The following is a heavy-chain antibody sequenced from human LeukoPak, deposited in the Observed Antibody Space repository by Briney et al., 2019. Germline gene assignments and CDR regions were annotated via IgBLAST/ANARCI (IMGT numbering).Heavy chain of an antibody. V-gene: IGHV3-15*01. CDR2: IKSKTDGGTT. J-gene: IGHJ4*02. D-gene: IGHD5-18*01. CDR1: GFTFSNAW. CDR3: TTDLGYSYGKLTDY. Sequence: GGSLRLSCAASGFTFSNAWMSWVCQAPGKGLEWVGRIKSKTDGGTTDYAAPVKGRFTISRDDSKNTLYLQMNSLKTEDTAVYYCTTDLGYSYGKLTDYWGQGTLVTVSS.